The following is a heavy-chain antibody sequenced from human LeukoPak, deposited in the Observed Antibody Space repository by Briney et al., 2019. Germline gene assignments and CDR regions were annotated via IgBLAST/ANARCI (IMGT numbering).Heavy chain of an antibody. Sequence: GGSLRLSCVASGFAFSGYAMTWIRQAPGKGLEWVSAVSGNGGTTHYADSVKGRFTISRDNSKNTIYLQMNSLRAEDTAVYYCAKDAPGESRDFDYWGQGTLVIVSP. CDR1: GFAFSGYA. J-gene: IGHJ4*02. CDR2: VSGNGGTT. CDR3: AKDAPGESRDFDY. V-gene: IGHV3-23*01. D-gene: IGHD3-16*01.